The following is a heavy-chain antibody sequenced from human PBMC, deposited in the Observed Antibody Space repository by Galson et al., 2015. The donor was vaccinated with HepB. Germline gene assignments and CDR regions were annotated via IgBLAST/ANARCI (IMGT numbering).Heavy chain of an antibody. V-gene: IGHV3-30*04. D-gene: IGHD3-22*01. J-gene: IGHJ4*02. CDR1: GFTFTDHA. CDR2: ISPDGYYT. CDR3: GRDIYSRGARGTIDH. Sequence: SLRLSCAVSGFTFTDHAMHWVRQAPGKGLDWVAAISPDGYYTPYADSVKGRFTISRDNPKNTLDLQMNSLRADDTAVYYCGRDIYSRGARGTIDHWGQGTLVTVYS.